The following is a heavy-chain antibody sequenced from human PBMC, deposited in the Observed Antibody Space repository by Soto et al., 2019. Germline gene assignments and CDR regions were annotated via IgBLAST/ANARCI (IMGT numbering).Heavy chain of an antibody. Sequence: GGSLRLSCAASGFTFSSYAMSWVRQAPGKGLEWVSAISGSGGSTYYADSVKGRFTISRDNSKNTLYLQMNSLRAEDTAVYYCAKADVAAAGDRYYYYGMDVWGQGTTVTVSS. V-gene: IGHV3-23*01. J-gene: IGHJ6*02. CDR2: ISGSGGST. CDR1: GFTFSSYA. D-gene: IGHD6-13*01. CDR3: AKADVAAAGDRYYYYGMDV.